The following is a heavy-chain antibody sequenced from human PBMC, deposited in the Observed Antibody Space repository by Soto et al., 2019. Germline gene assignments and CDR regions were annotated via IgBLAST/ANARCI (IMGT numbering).Heavy chain of an antibody. D-gene: IGHD4-17*01. Sequence: EVQLVESGGGLVQPGGSLRLSCAASGFTFSSYWMHWVRQAPGKGLVWVSRINSDGSSTSYADSVKGRFTISRDNTTNTLYLQMNSLRAEDTAVYYCARSDGDYGYYYYYGMDVWGQGTTVTVSS. CDR1: GFTFSSYW. CDR2: INSDGSST. CDR3: ARSDGDYGYYYYYGMDV. V-gene: IGHV3-74*01. J-gene: IGHJ6*02.